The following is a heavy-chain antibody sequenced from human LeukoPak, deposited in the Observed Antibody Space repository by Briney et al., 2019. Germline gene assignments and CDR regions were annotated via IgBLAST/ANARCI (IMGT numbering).Heavy chain of an antibody. D-gene: IGHD5-18*01. CDR1: GYSFTTYW. Sequence: GESLKISCKGSGYSFTTYWIVWVRQMPGKGLEWMGIIYPGDSDTRYSPSFQGQVTISVDKSISTAYVQWSSLKASDTAMYYCARQSKYNYLSSLDYWGQGTLVTVSS. CDR3: ARQSKYNYLSSLDY. CDR2: IYPGDSDT. J-gene: IGHJ4*02. V-gene: IGHV5-51*01.